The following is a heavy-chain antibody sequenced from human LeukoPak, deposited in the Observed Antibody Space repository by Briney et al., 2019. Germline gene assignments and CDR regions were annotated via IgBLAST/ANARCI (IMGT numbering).Heavy chain of an antibody. Sequence: SETLSLTCAVYGGSFSGYYWSWIRQPPGKGLEWIGEINHRGSTNYNPSLKSRVTISVDTSKNQCSRKLSSVTAADTAVYYCARRTYSYDSSGPYYFDYWGQGTLVTVSS. D-gene: IGHD3-22*01. V-gene: IGHV4-34*01. CDR1: GGSFSGYY. CDR3: ARRTYSYDSSGPYYFDY. J-gene: IGHJ4*02. CDR2: INHRGST.